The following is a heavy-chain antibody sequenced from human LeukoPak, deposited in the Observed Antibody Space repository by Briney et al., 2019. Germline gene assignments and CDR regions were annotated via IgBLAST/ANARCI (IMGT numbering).Heavy chain of an antibody. CDR1: GYSFTSYW. CDR2: IYPGDSDT. J-gene: IGHJ4*02. CDR3: ARSLHLYDILTGYWGLFDY. V-gene: IGHV5-51*01. Sequence: GESLKISCKGSGYSFTSYWIGWVRQMPGKGLEWMGIIYPGDSDTRYSPSFQGQVTISADKSISTAYLQWSSLKASDTAMYYCARSLHLYDILTGYWGLFDYWGQGTLVTVSS. D-gene: IGHD3-9*01.